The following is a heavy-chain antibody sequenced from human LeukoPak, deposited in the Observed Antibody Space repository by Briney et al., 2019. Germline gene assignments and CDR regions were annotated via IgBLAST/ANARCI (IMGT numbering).Heavy chain of an antibody. V-gene: IGHV3-9*01. CDR3: AKDAEWELLRVRSDY. CDR2: ISWNSGSI. J-gene: IGHJ4*02. Sequence: GRSLRLSCAASGFTFDDYAMHWVRQAPGKGLEWVSGISWNSGSIGYADSVKGRFTISRDNAKNSLYLQMNSLRAEDTALYYCAKDAEWELLRVRSDYWGQGTLVTVSS. CDR1: GFTFDDYA. D-gene: IGHD1-26*01.